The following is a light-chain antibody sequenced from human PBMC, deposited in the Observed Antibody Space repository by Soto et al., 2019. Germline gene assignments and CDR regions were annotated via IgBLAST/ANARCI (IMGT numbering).Light chain of an antibody. Sequence: DIPMNQSPSTLSASVGDRVTITCRASQSISSWLAWYQQKPGKAPKLLIYAASSLQSGVPSRFSGSGSGTDFTLTISSLQPEDFATYYCQQSYSTFGQGKRLEIK. J-gene: IGKJ5*01. CDR3: QQSYST. CDR1: QSISSW. V-gene: IGKV1-39*01. CDR2: AAS.